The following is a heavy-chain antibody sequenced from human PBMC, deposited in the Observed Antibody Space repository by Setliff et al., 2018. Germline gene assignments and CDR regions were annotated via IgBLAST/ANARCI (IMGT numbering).Heavy chain of an antibody. CDR2: IYYSGST. J-gene: IGHJ3*02. CDR1: GGSISSGDYY. Sequence: SETLSLTCTVSGGSISSGDYYWSWIRQPPGKGLEWIGHIYYSGSTYYNPSLKSRVTISVDTSKNQFSLKLSSVTAADTAVYYCAREAPGYAFDIWGQGTMVTVSS. CDR3: AREAPGYAFDI. V-gene: IGHV4-30-4*08. D-gene: IGHD1-1*01.